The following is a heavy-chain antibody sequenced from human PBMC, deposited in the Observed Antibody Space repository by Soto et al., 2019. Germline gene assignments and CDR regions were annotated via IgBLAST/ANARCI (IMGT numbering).Heavy chain of an antibody. J-gene: IGHJ4*02. CDR3: GGGYRQSGYSSSWVFDS. D-gene: IGHD6-13*01. Sequence: QVQLQESGPGLVKPSQTLSLICTVSGGSINSGGYYWNWIRQHPGKGLEWIGYIFYSGSTYYNPFLRSRVTIPAAASDNHFPLNPRPVTAADTAVFFCGGGYRQSGYSSSWVFDSWAQGPLVTLPS. V-gene: IGHV4-31*03. CDR1: GGSINSGGYY. CDR2: IFYSGST.